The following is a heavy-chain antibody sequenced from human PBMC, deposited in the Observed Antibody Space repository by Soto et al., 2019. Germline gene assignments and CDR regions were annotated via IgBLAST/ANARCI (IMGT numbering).Heavy chain of an antibody. Sequence: EVQLVESGGGLVQPGGSLRLSCAASGFTFSRYWMHWVRQVPGKGLVWVSRIKGDGSRTAYADSVKGRFTISRDNAENTVYLQMNSLRGEDTAVYYCVRGAEGAYYHVYWGQGTLVTVSS. D-gene: IGHD3-10*02. V-gene: IGHV3-74*01. J-gene: IGHJ4*02. CDR1: GFTFSRYW. CDR2: IKGDGSRT. CDR3: VRGAEGAYYHVY.